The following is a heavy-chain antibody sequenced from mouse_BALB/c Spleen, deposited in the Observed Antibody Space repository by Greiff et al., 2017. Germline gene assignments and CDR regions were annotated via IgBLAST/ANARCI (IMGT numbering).Heavy chain of an antibody. CDR2: IYPGNSDT. V-gene: IGHV1-5*01. D-gene: IGHD1-1*01. CDR1: GYTFTSYW. CDR3: TRWRIDYYGSSSYAMDY. J-gene: IGHJ4*01. Sequence: VQLQQSGTVLARPGASVKMSCKASGYTFTSYWMHWVKQRPGQGLEWIGAIYPGNSDTSYNQKFKGKAKLTAVTSTSTAYMELSSLTNEDSAVYYCTRWRIDYYGSSSYAMDYWGQGTSVTVSS.